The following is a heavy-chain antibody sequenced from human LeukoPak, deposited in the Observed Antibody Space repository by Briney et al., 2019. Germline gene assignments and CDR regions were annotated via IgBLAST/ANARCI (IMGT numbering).Heavy chain of an antibody. CDR2: LSDNGGSP. D-gene: IGHD2-21*01. CDR3: AKDPETYSSRWFDS. Sequence: GGSLRLSCAASGFTFNSYAMSWVRQAPGKGLEWVSSLSDNGGSPYYADSVKGRFTISRDNSKNTLHLHMNSLRVEDTAVYYCAKDPETYSSRWFDSWGQGTLVTVSS. V-gene: IGHV3-23*01. CDR1: GFTFNSYA. J-gene: IGHJ5*01.